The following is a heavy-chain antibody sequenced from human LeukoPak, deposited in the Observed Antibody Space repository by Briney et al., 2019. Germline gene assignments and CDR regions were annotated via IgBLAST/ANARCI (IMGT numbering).Heavy chain of an antibody. Sequence: GGSLRLSCAASEFPFSSYVMHWVRQVPGKGLVWVSRIRHDGRSRTYADSVKGRFTISRDNAENTLYLQMNSLRVEDTAVYFCARDRDYIFFDYWGQGALVTVSS. CDR2: IRHDGRSR. CDR1: EFPFSSYV. CDR3: ARDRDYIFFDY. J-gene: IGHJ4*02. D-gene: IGHD4-11*01. V-gene: IGHV3-74*03.